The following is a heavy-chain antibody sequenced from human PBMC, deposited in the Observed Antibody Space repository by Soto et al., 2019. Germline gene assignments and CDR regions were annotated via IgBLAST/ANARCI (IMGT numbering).Heavy chain of an antibody. CDR3: ARELANTSSWGSFDS. D-gene: IGHD6-13*01. V-gene: IGHV4-4*02. CDR2: IYHSGSS. CDR1: GGSISTNNW. Sequence: SETLSLTCAVSGGSISTNNWWGWVRQPPGKGLEWIGEIYHSGSSNYNPSLKSRVTMSVDRPKNQFSVKLTSVTAADTAVYYCARELANTSSWGSFDSWGQGTLVTVSS. J-gene: IGHJ4*02.